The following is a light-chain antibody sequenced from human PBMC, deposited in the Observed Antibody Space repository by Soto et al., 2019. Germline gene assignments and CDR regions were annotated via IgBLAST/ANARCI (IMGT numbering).Light chain of an antibody. J-gene: IGKJ3*01. V-gene: IGKV3-20*01. CDR2: GAS. CDR1: QSVSSSY. CDR3: QQYGSSPLFT. Sequence: EIVLTQSPGTLSLSPGERATLSCRASQSVSSSYLAWYQHKPGQAPRLLIYGASGRATGIPDRFSGSGSGTDVPLTISRLEPEDFAVYYCQQYGSSPLFTFGPGTKVDIK.